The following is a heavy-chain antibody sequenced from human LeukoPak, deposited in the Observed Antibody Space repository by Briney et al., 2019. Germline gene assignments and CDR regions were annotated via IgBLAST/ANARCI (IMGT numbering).Heavy chain of an antibody. Sequence: SETLSLTCTVSGGSISSYYWSWIRQPPGKGLEWFGYIYYSGSTNYNPSLKSRVTLSVDTSKNQFSLKLSSVTAADTDVYYCARGRYFDWFLFDYWGQGTLVTVSS. CDR3: ARGRYFDWFLFDY. D-gene: IGHD3-9*01. V-gene: IGHV4-59*01. CDR1: GGSISSYY. CDR2: IYYSGST. J-gene: IGHJ4*02.